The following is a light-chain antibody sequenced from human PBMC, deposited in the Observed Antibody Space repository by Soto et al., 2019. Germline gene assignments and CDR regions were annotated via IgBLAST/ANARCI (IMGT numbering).Light chain of an antibody. J-gene: IGKJ1*01. CDR1: QSISSW. V-gene: IGKV1-5*01. Sequence: IHMTQSPSTLSAAAVDRGTITCRASQSISSWLAWYKHKPGKAPKLLIYNASNLDSGVPSRLSGSASGTEFSLTISHLKPDDSATYYCQQYENYWTFGQGTQVDIK. CDR3: QQYENYWT. CDR2: NAS.